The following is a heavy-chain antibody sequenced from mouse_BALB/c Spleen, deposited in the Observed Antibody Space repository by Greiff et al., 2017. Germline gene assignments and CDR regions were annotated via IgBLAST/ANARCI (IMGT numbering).Heavy chain of an antibody. CDR1: GYAFTNYL. CDR2: INPGSGGT. J-gene: IGHJ2*01. Sequence: QVQLQQSGAELVRPGTSVKVSCKASGYAFTNYLIEWVKQRPGQGLEWIGVINPGSGGTNYNEKFKGKATLTADKSSSTAYMQLSSLTSDDSAVYFCARGLDGRRVYFDYWGQGTTLTVSS. V-gene: IGHV1-54*01. CDR3: ARGLDGRRVYFDY. D-gene: IGHD2-3*01.